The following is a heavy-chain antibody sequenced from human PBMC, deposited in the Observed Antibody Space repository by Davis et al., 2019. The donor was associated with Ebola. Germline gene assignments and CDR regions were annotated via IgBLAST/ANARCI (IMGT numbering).Heavy chain of an antibody. J-gene: IGHJ4*02. Sequence: SETLSLTCAVYGGSFSGYYWSWIRQPPGKGLEWIGEINHSGSTNYNPSLKSRVTISVDTSKNQFPLKLSSVTAADTAVYYCARGNRLYATLNRWGQGTLVTVSS. CDR3: ARGNRLYATLNR. V-gene: IGHV4-34*01. CDR1: GGSFSGYY. D-gene: IGHD1-14*01. CDR2: INHSGST.